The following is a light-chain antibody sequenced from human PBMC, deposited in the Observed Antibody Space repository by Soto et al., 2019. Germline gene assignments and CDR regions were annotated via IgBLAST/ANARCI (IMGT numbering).Light chain of an antibody. V-gene: IGKV3-20*01. Sequence: ALTQSTGTLSLSPGERATLSCKSSQPFRDSDLAWYQQKPGQAPRLMIYDASSRATGIPGRFSGGWSGTEFTLTISRLEAEDVSVYYCPQFSRYTLTLGGGTKVDIK. J-gene: IGKJ4*01. CDR2: DAS. CDR3: PQFSRYTLT. CDR1: QPFRDSD.